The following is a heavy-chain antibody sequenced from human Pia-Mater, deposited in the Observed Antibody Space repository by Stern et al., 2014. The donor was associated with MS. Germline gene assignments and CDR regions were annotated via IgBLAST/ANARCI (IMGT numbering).Heavy chain of an antibody. J-gene: IGHJ4*02. CDR2: IYYRGST. CDR3: ARGYGGNPIDY. D-gene: IGHD4-23*01. Sequence: QLQLQESGPGLVKPSETLSLTCTVSGGSISSYYWSWIRQPPGKGLEWIGYIYYRGSTNYNPSLKSRVTISVDTSKNQFSLKLSSVTAADTAVYYCARGYGGNPIDYWGQGTLVTVSS. V-gene: IGHV4-59*01. CDR1: GGSISSYY.